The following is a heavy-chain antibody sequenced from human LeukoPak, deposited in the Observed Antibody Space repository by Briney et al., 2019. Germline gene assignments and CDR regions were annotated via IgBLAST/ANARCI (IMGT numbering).Heavy chain of an antibody. CDR3: ARLAVVELPAARSNYFDY. Sequence: SDTLSLTCAVSGFSISSGYSWAWVRRPPGKGLEWIGSIYYSGTTYYSPSLKRRVTISVDTSKNQFSLKLNSVTAADTAMYYCARLAVVELPAARSNYFDYWGQGTLVTVSS. CDR2: IYYSGTT. J-gene: IGHJ4*02. V-gene: IGHV4-38-2*01. D-gene: IGHD2-2*01. CDR1: GFSISSGYS.